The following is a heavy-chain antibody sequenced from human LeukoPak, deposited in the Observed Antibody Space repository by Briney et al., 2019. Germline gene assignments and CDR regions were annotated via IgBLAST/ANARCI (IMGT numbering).Heavy chain of an antibody. Sequence: SETLSLTCTVSGGSISSSSYYWGWIRQPPGKGLEWIGSIYYSGSTYYNPSLKSRVTISVDTSKNQFSLKLSSVTAADTAVYYCATLSSGLVSPFDPRGQGTLVTVSS. D-gene: IGHD6-19*01. CDR1: GGSISSSSYY. V-gene: IGHV4-39*07. CDR3: ATLSSGLVSPFDP. CDR2: IYYSGST. J-gene: IGHJ5*02.